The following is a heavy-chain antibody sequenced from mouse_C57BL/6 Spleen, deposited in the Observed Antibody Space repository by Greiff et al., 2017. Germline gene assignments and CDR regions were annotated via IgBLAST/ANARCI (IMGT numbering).Heavy chain of an antibody. J-gene: IGHJ2*01. CDR3: AREMGTGTGYFDY. CDR2: ISYDGSN. Sequence: ESGPGLVKPSQSLSLTCSVTGYSITSGYYWNWIRQFPGNKLEWMGYISYDGSNNYNPSLKNRISLTRDTSKNQFFLKLNSVTTEDTATYYCAREMGTGTGYFDYWGQGTTLTVSS. CDR1: GYSITSGYY. D-gene: IGHD4-1*01. V-gene: IGHV3-6*01.